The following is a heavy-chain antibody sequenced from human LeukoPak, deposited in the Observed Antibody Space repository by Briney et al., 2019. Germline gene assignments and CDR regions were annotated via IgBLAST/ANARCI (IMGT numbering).Heavy chain of an antibody. V-gene: IGHV4-34*01. CDR1: GGSFSGYY. CDR3: ARLGGYGTAGYAY. D-gene: IGHD3-16*01. CDR2: INHSGST. J-gene: IGHJ4*02. Sequence: SETLSLTCAVYGGSFSGYYWSWIRQPPGKGLEWIGEINHSGSTNYNPSLKSRVTISVDTSKNQFSLKLSSVTAADTAVYYCARLGGYGTAGYAYWGQGTLVTVSS.